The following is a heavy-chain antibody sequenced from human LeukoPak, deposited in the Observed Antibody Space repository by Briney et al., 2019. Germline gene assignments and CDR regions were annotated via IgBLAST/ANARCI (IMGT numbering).Heavy chain of an antibody. Sequence: PGGSLRLSCAPSGFTFSGYWMTWVRQAPGKGLEWVANIKQDGSEEYYVDSVKGRFTISKDNAKNTLYLQMNSLRVEDTAVYYCARELGGMFDYWGQGTLDTVSS. CDR2: IKQDGSEE. CDR1: GFTFSGYW. D-gene: IGHD1-14*01. CDR3: ARELGGMFDY. V-gene: IGHV3-7*03. J-gene: IGHJ4*02.